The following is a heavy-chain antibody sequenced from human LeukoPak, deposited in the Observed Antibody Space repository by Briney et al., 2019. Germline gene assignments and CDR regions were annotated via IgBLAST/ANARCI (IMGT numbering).Heavy chain of an antibody. CDR3: ARGKTTVTPGNLDY. V-gene: IGHV3-7*01. CDR1: GFTFSSYW. CDR2: IKQDGIEK. Sequence: GSLRLSCVASGFTFSSYWMSWVRQAPGKGLEWVANIKQDGIEKYYVDSVKGRFTISRDNAKNSLYLQMNNLRAEDTAAYYCARGKTTVTPGNLDYWGQGTLVTVSS. J-gene: IGHJ4*02. D-gene: IGHD4-17*01.